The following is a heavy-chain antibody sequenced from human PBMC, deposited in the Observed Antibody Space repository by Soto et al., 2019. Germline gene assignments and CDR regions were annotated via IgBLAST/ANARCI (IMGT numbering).Heavy chain of an antibody. J-gene: IGHJ5*02. CDR1: GFTFSTYE. CDR3: ARDRLPMVVVVMGWFDP. CDR2: ISGSGNTI. Sequence: GESLKISCAASGFTFSTYEFNWIRQAPGKGLEWISYISGSGNTIYYADSVKGRFIISRDNAKNSLFLQMNSLRADDTAVYYCARDRLPMVVVVMGWFDPWGQGTLVTVSS. D-gene: IGHD3-22*01. V-gene: IGHV3-48*03.